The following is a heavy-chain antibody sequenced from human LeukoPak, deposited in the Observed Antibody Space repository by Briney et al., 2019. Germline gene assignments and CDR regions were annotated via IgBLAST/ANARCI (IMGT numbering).Heavy chain of an antibody. CDR1: GDSVTSDNFY. J-gene: IGHJ4*02. D-gene: IGHD1-14*01. V-gene: IGHV4-39*07. Sequence: PSETLSLTCNVSGDSVTSDNFYWAWIRQPPGKGPEWIGTVYRSGSAYHNPSLKTRLTIYIDASKNQFSLKLTSVTAADTALYFCARAPHTSPTDYYFDFWGPGTLVTVSS. CDR3: ARAPHTSPTDYYFDF. CDR2: VYRSGSA.